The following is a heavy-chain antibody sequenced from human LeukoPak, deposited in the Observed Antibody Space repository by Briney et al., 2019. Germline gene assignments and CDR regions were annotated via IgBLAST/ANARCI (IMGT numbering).Heavy chain of an antibody. D-gene: IGHD4-17*01. Sequence: GGSLRLSCAASGFTLSSNYMSWVRQAPGKGLEWVSLIFSVGTTYYTASVTGRFNISRDISRNTMDLEMNSLRDENTGMYYCARGHDGGDYQVLYFDCWDQGILVTVSS. J-gene: IGHJ4*02. CDR1: GFTLSSNY. CDR2: IFSVGTT. CDR3: ARGHDGGDYQVLYFDC. V-gene: IGHV3-66*01.